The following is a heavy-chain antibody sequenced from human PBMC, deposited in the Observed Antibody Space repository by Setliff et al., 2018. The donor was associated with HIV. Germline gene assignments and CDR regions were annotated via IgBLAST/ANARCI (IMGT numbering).Heavy chain of an antibody. V-gene: IGHV4-39*01. CDR1: GGSISSSSYY. J-gene: IGHJ2*01. CDR3: ARPADCSSTSCYLWYFDL. Sequence: SETLSLTCTVSGGSISSSSYYWDWIRQPPGKGLEWIGSIYYSGSTYYNPSLKSRVTISVDTSKNQFSLKLSSVTAADTAVYYCARPADCSSTSCYLWYFDLWGRGTLVTVSS. D-gene: IGHD2-2*01. CDR2: IYYSGST.